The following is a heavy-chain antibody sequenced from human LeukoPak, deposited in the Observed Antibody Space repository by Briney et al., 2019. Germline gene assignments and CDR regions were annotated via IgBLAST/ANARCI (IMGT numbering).Heavy chain of an antibody. V-gene: IGHV3-69-1*01. Sequence: GGSLRLSCTASGFTFTDYYMSWIRQAPGKGLEWVSFISRSNNIYYADSVKGRFTISRDNAKNSLYLQMNSLRAEDTAVYYCVRDLRWSFDYWGQGTLVTVSS. CDR3: VRDLRWSFDY. CDR1: GFTFTDYY. D-gene: IGHD4-23*01. CDR2: ISRSNNI. J-gene: IGHJ4*02.